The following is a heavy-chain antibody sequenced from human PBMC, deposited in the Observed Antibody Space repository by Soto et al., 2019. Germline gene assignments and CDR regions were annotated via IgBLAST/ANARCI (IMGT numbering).Heavy chain of an antibody. D-gene: IGHD2-15*01. J-gene: IGHJ5*02. V-gene: IGHV1-69*13. Sequence: SVKVSCKASGGTFSSYAISWVRQAPGQGLEWMGGIIPIFGTANYAQKFQGRVTITADESTSTAYMELSSLRSEDTAVYYCARAIDYCSGGSCYWFDPWGQGTLVTVSS. CDR2: IIPIFGTA. CDR1: GGTFSSYA. CDR3: ARAIDYCSGGSCYWFDP.